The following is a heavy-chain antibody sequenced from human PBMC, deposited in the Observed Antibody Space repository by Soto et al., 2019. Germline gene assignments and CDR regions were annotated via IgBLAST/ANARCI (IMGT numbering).Heavy chain of an antibody. CDR2: IYPGDSDT. V-gene: IGHV5-51*01. D-gene: IGHD2-2*01. Sequence: GESLKISCKGSGYSFTSYWIGWVRQMPGKGLEWMGIIYPGDSDTRYSPSFQGQVTISADKSISTAYLQWSSLKASDTAMYYCARHCSSTSCPPRGTFDPWGQGTLVTVSS. CDR1: GYSFTSYW. CDR3: ARHCSSTSCPPRGTFDP. J-gene: IGHJ5*02.